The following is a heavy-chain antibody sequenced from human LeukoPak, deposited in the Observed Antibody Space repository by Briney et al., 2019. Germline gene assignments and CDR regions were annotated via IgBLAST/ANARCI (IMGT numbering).Heavy chain of an antibody. J-gene: IGHJ4*02. CDR2: IKQDGSEK. CDR3: ARDQDDYVWGKYDY. V-gene: IGHV3-7*01. CDR1: GFTFSSYG. Sequence: GGSPRLSCAASGFTFSSYGMHWVRQAPGKGLEWVANIKQDGSEKYYVDSVKGRFTISRDNAKNSLYLQMNSLRAEDTAVYYCARDQDDYVWGKYDYWGQGTLVTVSS. D-gene: IGHD3-16*01.